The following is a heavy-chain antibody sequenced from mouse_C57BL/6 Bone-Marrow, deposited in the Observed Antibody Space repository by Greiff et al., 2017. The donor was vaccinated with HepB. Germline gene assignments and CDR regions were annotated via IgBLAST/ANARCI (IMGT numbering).Heavy chain of an antibody. CDR1: GYSITSGYY. CDR3: ARAVTTVVEGAY. D-gene: IGHD1-1*01. J-gene: IGHJ3*01. V-gene: IGHV3-6*01. Sequence: DVQLQESGPGLVKPSQSLSLTCSVTGYSITSGYYWNWIRQFPGNKLEWMGYISYDGSNNYNPSLKNRISITRDTSKNQFFLKLNSVTTEDTATYYCARAVTTVVEGAYWGQGTLVTVSA. CDR2: ISYDGSN.